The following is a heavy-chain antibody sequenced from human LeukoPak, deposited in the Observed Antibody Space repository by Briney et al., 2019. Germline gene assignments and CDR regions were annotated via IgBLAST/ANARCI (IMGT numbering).Heavy chain of an antibody. D-gene: IGHD1-26*01. CDR2: ITSSSTYT. V-gene: IGHV3-21*01. CDR3: ARDPYSGTYGDTYYYYMDV. J-gene: IGHJ6*03. Sequence: GGSLRLSCAASGFSFSSYNMNWVRQAPGKGLEWVSSITSSSTYTFYADSVKGRFTISRDNARNSLYLQMNSLRAEDTAVYYCARDPYSGTYGDTYYYYMDVWGKGTTVTVSS. CDR1: GFSFSSYN.